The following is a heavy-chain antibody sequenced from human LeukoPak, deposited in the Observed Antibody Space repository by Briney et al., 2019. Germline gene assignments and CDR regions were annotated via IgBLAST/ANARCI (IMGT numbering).Heavy chain of an antibody. CDR1: GGSISSGGYY. CDR2: IYYSGST. CDR3: ARAPYSGSGSNIFDY. D-gene: IGHD3-10*01. J-gene: IGHJ4*02. Sequence: ASETLSLTCTVSGGSISSGGYYWSWIRQHPGKGLEWLGYIYYSGSTYYNPSLKSRVTISVDTSKNQFSLKLSSVTAADTAVYYCARAPYSGSGSNIFDYWGQGTLVTVSS. V-gene: IGHV4-31*03.